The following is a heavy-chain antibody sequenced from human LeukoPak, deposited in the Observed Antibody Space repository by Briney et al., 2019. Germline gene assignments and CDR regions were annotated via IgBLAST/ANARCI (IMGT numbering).Heavy chain of an antibody. V-gene: IGHV3-74*01. CDR3: VRDNAYTFDY. D-gene: IGHD5-24*01. Sequence: GGSLRLSCAVSGFKFSSYWMNWVRQVPGMGLMWVAHINTNGDSANYADSVKGRFTISRDNAKSTLSLQMNSLRAEDTAIYYCVRDNAYTFDYWGQGTLVTVSS. CDR2: INTNGDSA. CDR1: GFKFSSYW. J-gene: IGHJ4*01.